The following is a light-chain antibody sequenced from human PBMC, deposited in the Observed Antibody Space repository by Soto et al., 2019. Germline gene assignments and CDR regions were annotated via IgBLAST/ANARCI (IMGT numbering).Light chain of an antibody. CDR2: GAS. Sequence: DIQMTQSPSSLSASVGDRVTISCRASQSISSYLNWYQQKPGKAPKLLIYGASSLQSGVPSRFSGIGSGTDFTLTISSLQPEDFAAYYCQQSYSTPHTFGHGTRLEIK. J-gene: IGKJ5*01. V-gene: IGKV1-39*01. CDR3: QQSYSTPHT. CDR1: QSISSY.